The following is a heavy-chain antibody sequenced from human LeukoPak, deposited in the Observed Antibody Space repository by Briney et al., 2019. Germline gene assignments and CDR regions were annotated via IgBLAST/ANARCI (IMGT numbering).Heavy chain of an antibody. CDR2: INPNSGGT. J-gene: IGHJ6*03. D-gene: IGHD5-12*01. Sequence: ASVKVSCKASGYTFTGYYMHWVRQAPGQGLEWMGWINPNSGGTNYAQKFQGRVTMTRDTSISTAYMELRSLRSDDTAVYYCARVGYSGYDNFRYYYYYYYMDVWGKGTTVTVSS. CDR1: GYTFTGYY. CDR3: ARVGYSGYDNFRYYYYYYYMDV. V-gene: IGHV1-2*02.